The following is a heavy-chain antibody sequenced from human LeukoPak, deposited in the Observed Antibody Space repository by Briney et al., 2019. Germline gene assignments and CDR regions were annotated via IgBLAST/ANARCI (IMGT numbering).Heavy chain of an antibody. Sequence: PGGSLRLSCAASGFTFSSYEMNWVRQAPGKGLEWVSYISSSGSTIYYADSVKGRSTISRDNAKNSLYLQMNSLRAEDTAVYYCARDGHWVGQGSYADYWGQGTLVTVSS. CDR1: GFTFSSYE. CDR3: ARDGHWVGQGSYADY. CDR2: ISSSGSTI. J-gene: IGHJ4*02. V-gene: IGHV3-48*03. D-gene: IGHD1-26*01.